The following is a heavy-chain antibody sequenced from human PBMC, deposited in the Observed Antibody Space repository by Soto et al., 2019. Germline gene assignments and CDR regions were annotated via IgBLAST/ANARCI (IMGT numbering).Heavy chain of an antibody. CDR3: ARQGQGMVRGAPYYFEY. CDR1: GGSISSGVYY. J-gene: IGHJ4*02. CDR2: IYYSGST. Sequence: SETLSLACTVSGGSISSGVYYWIWIREHPGKGLEWIGYIYYSGSTYYNPSLKSRVTISVDTSKNQFSLKLSSVTAADTAVYYCARQGQGMVRGAPYYFEYWGQGTLVTVSS. D-gene: IGHD3-10*01. V-gene: IGHV4-31*03.